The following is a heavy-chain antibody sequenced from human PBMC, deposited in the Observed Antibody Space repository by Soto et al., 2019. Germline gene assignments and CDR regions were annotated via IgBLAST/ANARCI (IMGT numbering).Heavy chain of an antibody. Sequence: QLQLQESGPGLVKPSETLSLTCTVSGVSISSSSYYWGWIRQPPGKGREWVGSIYYSGSTYYNPSLKSRVTISVDRSKNQFSLKLSAVTAADTAVYYCASYDYVWGSDRPFHWFDPWGQGTLVTVSS. CDR2: IYYSGST. V-gene: IGHV4-39*01. CDR3: ASYDYVWGSDRPFHWFDP. CDR1: GVSISSSSYY. J-gene: IGHJ5*02. D-gene: IGHD3-16*02.